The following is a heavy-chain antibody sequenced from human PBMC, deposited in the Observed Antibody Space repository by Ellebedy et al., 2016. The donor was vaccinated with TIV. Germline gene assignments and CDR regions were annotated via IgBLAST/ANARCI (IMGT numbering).Heavy chain of an antibody. J-gene: IGHJ4*02. Sequence: QTPGKGLEWVASITDAGTTYYADSVRGRFTIARDNSKNTLFLQLNSLRAGDTAVYYCARHRYFSSSWYYFDYWGRGTLVSVSS. D-gene: IGHD2-2*01. CDR3: ARHRYFSSSWYYFDY. V-gene: IGHV3-53*01. CDR2: ITDAGTT.